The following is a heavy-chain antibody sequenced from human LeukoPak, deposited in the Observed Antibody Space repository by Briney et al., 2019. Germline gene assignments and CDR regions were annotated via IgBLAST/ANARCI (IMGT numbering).Heavy chain of an antibody. CDR3: ARGASSAVAGTGDDY. CDR2: INPSGGST. V-gene: IGHV1-46*01. Sequence: GSVKVSCKASGYTFTSYYMHWVRQAPGQGLEWMGIINPSGGSTSYAQKFQGRVTMTRDTSTSTVYMELSSLRSEDTAVYYCARGASSAVAGTGDDYWGQGTLVTVSS. J-gene: IGHJ4*02. D-gene: IGHD6-19*01. CDR1: GYTFTSYY.